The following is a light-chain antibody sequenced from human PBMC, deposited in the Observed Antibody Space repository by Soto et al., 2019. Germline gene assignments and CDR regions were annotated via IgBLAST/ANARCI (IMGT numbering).Light chain of an antibody. V-gene: IGKV3-20*01. J-gene: IGKJ1*01. CDR1: QSVTSNY. Sequence: EIGLAQSPGTLALAPGEGSTLSCRASQSVTSNYLAWYQQRPGQAPRLLIFGTSSRATGIPDKFSGSGSGTDFTLTISRLEPDDFAEYYCQYYGSPSWTFGHGTKVDIK. CDR3: QYYGSPSWT. CDR2: GTS.